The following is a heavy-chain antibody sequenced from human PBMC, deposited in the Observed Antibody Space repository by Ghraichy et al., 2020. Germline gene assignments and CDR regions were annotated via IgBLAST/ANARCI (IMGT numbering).Heavy chain of an antibody. CDR2: ISGSGGTI. V-gene: IGHV3-23*01. J-gene: IGHJ2*01. CDR1: GFTFSRYA. D-gene: IGHD7-27*01. CDR3: AKEAGDQWFFDV. Sequence: GGSLRLSCEASGFTFSRYAMSWVRQAPGKGLEWISGISGSGGTIYYADSVKGRFTISRDKSRNTVDLQMSSLGAEDTAMYYCAKEAGDQWFFDVWGRGTLCTVSS.